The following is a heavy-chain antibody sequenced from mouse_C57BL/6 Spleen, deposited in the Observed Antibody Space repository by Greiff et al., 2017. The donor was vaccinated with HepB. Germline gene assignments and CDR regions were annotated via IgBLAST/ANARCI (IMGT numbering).Heavy chain of an antibody. J-gene: IGHJ3*01. CDR2: IDPEDGET. CDR1: GFNIKDYY. Sequence: EVKLMESGAELVKPGASVKLSCTASGFNIKDYYMHWVKQRTEQGLEWIGRIDPEDGETKYAPKFQGKATITADTSSNTAYLQLSSLTSEDTAVYYCARLSNSDAYWGQGTLVTVSA. CDR3: ARLSNSDAY. V-gene: IGHV14-2*01. D-gene: IGHD2-5*01.